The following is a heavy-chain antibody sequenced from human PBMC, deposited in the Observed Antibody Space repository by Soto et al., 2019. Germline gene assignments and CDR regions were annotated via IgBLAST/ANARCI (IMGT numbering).Heavy chain of an antibody. V-gene: IGHV1-69*01. CDR1: GGTFSSYA. D-gene: IGHD2-2*01. CDR3: ARSQGSSTSLEVYYYYYYGMDV. CDR2: IIPISETT. Sequence: QVQLVQSGAEVKKPGSSVKVSCKASGGTFSSYAISWVRQAPGQGLEWMGGIIPISETTNYAQKFQGRVTITADESKRTAYVELSSLRSEDTAVYYCARSQGSSTSLEVYYYYYYGMDVWGQGTTVTVSS. J-gene: IGHJ6*02.